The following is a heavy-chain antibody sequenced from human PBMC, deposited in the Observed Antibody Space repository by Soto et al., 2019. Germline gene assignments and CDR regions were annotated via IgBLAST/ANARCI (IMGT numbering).Heavy chain of an antibody. CDR1: GGSISSHNW. CDR3: ARTGETKTYYYYYMDV. D-gene: IGHD7-27*01. CDR2: IHHSGNT. V-gene: IGHV4-4*02. Sequence: QVQLQESGPGLVKPSGILSLTCAVTGGSISSHNWWTWVRQPPGKGLEWIGEIHHSGNTNYNPSLKSRVTISVDKSKNQFSLKLRSVTAADTAVYYCARTGETKTYYYYYMDVWGKGTTVIVSS. J-gene: IGHJ6*03.